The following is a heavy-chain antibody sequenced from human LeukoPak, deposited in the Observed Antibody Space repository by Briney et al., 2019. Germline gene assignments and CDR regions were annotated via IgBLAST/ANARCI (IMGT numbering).Heavy chain of an antibody. CDR1: GGSISSYY. D-gene: IGHD6-19*01. Sequence: SETLSLTCTVSGGSISSYYWSWIRQPPGKGLEWIGYIYYSGGTNYNPSLKSRVTISVDTAKNQFSLNLRSVTAADTAVYYCARDSGWHSDSWGQGTLVTVSS. J-gene: IGHJ4*02. V-gene: IGHV4-59*12. CDR3: ARDSGWHSDS. CDR2: IYYSGGT.